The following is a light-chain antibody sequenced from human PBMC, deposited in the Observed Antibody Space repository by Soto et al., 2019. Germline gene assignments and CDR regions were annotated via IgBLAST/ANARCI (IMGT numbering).Light chain of an antibody. CDR2: GAS. CDR3: KQYNNWPPWT. V-gene: IGKV3-15*01. Sequence: EIVMTQSPATLSVSPGERATLSCRASQSVSSNLAWYQQKPGQAPRLLIYGASTRATGIPARFSGSRSRTEFTLTISSLQSEDFAVYYCKQYNNWPPWTFGQGTKVEIK. J-gene: IGKJ1*01. CDR1: QSVSSN.